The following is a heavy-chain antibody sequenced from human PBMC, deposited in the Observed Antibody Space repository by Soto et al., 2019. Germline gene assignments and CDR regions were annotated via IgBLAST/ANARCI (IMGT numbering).Heavy chain of an antibody. CDR1: GFTFDDYA. CDR2: ISWNSGSI. Sequence: EVQLVESGGGLVQPGRSLRLSCAASGFTFDDYAMHWVRQAPGKGLEWVSGISWNSGSIGYADSVKGRFTISRDNAKNSLYLQMNSLRAEDTALYYCAKRSGSYPRNWFDPWGQGTLVTVSS. J-gene: IGHJ5*02. D-gene: IGHD1-26*01. CDR3: AKRSGSYPRNWFDP. V-gene: IGHV3-9*01.